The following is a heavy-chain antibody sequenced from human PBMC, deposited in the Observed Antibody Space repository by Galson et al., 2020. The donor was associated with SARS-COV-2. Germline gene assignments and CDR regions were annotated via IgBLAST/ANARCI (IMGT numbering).Heavy chain of an antibody. CDR2: IYYSGNT. D-gene: IGHD3-16*01. Sequence: SETLSLTCTVSGGSINNYYWTWIRQPPGKGLEWIGNIYYSGNTNYNPSLMSRVTISLDTSKNQLSLKLTSVTSADTALYYCATLRNDLEYWGQGTLVTVSS. V-gene: IGHV4-59*01. CDR1: GGSINNYY. J-gene: IGHJ4*02. CDR3: ATLRNDLEY.